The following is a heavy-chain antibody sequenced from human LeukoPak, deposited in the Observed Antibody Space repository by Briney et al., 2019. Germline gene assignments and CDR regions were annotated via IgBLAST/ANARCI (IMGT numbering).Heavy chain of an antibody. CDR2: ISSDGIR. Sequence: GGSLRLSCSASGFTFSSYGMHWVRQAPGRGLEYVSTISSDGIRCYADSVKGRFTISRDNSKNTVYLQMSSLRTEDTAVYYCSAAVAGSFPGWGQGTLVIVSS. CDR3: SAAVAGSFPG. D-gene: IGHD6-19*01. CDR1: GFTFSSYG. V-gene: IGHV3-64D*06. J-gene: IGHJ4*02.